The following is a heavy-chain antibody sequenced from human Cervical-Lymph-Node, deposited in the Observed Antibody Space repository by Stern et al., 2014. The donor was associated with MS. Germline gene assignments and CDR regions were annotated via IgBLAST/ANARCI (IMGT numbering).Heavy chain of an antibody. CDR1: EFTVSLNY. D-gene: IGHD3-3*01. J-gene: IGHJ3*02. Sequence: VQLLQSGGGLVQPGGSLRLSCTASEFTVSLNYMSWVRQPPGKGLEWVAVIYSRATTHYADSLKGRFTISRDNSKNTLYLQLSNLRAEDTAVYYCARGALNYELRNRWAFDIWGRGTRVTVSS. CDR2: IYSRATT. V-gene: IGHV3-66*01. CDR3: ARGALNYELRNRWAFDI.